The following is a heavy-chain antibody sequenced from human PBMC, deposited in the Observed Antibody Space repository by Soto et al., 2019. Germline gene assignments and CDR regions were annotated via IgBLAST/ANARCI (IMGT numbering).Heavy chain of an antibody. CDR2: INPNSGVT. Sequence: GASVKVSCKAFDYSFTGYKIDWVRQTPGQGLEWMGWINPNSGVTNYARKFQGRVTISADKSIRTAYLQWSSLEASDSAMYYCARGDTAVVRKGVDVWGQGTPVTVSS. J-gene: IGHJ6*02. CDR3: ARGDTAVVRKGVDV. V-gene: IGHV1-2*07. D-gene: IGHD5-18*01. CDR1: DYSFTGYK.